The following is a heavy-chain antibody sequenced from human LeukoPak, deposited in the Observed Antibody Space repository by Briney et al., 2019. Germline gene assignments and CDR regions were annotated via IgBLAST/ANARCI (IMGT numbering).Heavy chain of an antibody. J-gene: IGHJ4*02. CDR3: AREKLGIAHQFDY. CDR1: GGSINDYY. V-gene: IGHV4-4*07. D-gene: IGHD7-27*01. Sequence: PSETLSLTCTVSGGSINDYYWTWIRQPAGKQLEWIGRIYTSGTTNYNPSLKSRLSMSVDTSKNQFSLKLSSVTAADTAVYYCAREKLGIAHQFDYWGQGTLVTVSS. CDR2: IYTSGTT.